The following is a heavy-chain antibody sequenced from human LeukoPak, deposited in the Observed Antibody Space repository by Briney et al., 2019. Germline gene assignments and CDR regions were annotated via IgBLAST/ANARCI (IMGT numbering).Heavy chain of an antibody. CDR3: TTRDILTGYRYYYYGMDV. CDR2: IKSKTDGGTT. Sequence: GGSLKLSCAASGFTFSNAWMSWVRQAPGKGLEWVGRIKSKTDGGTTDYAAPVKGRFTISRDDSKNTLYLQMNSLKTEDTAVYYCTTRDILTGYRYYYYGMDVWGQGTTVTVSS. J-gene: IGHJ6*02. V-gene: IGHV3-15*01. D-gene: IGHD3-9*01. CDR1: GFTFSNAW.